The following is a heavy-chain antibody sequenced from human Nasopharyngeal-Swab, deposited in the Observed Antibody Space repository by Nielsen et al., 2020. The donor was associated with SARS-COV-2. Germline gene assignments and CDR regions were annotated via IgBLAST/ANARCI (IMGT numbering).Heavy chain of an antibody. V-gene: IGHV3-11*03. CDR3: ARGGGSGWSGGGW. Sequence: GESLKISCAASGFTFSDYYMSWIRQAPGKGLEWVSYISSSSSYTNYADSVKGRFTISRDNAKNSLYLQMNSLRAEDTAVYYCARGGGSGWSGGGWWGQGTLVTVSS. CDR2: ISSSSSYT. J-gene: IGHJ4*02. CDR1: GFTFSDYY. D-gene: IGHD6-19*01.